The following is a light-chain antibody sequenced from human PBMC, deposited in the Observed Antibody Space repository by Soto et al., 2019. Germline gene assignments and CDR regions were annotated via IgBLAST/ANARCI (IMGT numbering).Light chain of an antibody. Sequence: QSALTQPASVSGSPGQSITISCTGTSSDVGNYNYVSWYQQHPGKAPKLMIYEVSNRPSGVSNRFSGSKSGNTASLTISGLQAEDEADYYCSSFTSSNTLYVFGTGTKLTVL. CDR1: SSDVGNYNY. CDR2: EVS. CDR3: SSFTSSNTLYV. V-gene: IGLV2-14*01. J-gene: IGLJ1*01.